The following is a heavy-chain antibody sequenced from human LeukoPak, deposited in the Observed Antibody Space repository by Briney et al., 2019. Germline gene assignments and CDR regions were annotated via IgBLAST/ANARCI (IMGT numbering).Heavy chain of an antibody. J-gene: IGHJ4*02. CDR1: GFTFSSYA. CDR2: ISYDGSNK. V-gene: IGHV3-30-3*01. Sequence: PGGSLRLSCAASGFTFSSYAMHWVRQAPGKGLEWVAVISYDGSNKYYADSVKGRFTISRDNPKNMLYLQMNSLRTEDTALYYCAREAGLSTRRRLDYWGQGTLVTVSS. D-gene: IGHD4/OR15-4a*01. CDR3: AREAGLSTRRRLDY.